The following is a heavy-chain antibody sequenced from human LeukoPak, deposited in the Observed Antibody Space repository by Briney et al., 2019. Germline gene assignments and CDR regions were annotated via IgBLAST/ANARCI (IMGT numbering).Heavy chain of an antibody. Sequence: SETLSLTCTVSGGSISSGGYYWSWIRQHPGKGLEWIGYIYYSGSTYYNPSLKSRVTISVDTSKNQFSLKLSSVTAADTAVYYCARDLRYSSGWYEIDYWGQGTLVTVSS. D-gene: IGHD6-19*01. V-gene: IGHV4-31*03. CDR1: GGSISSGGYY. J-gene: IGHJ4*02. CDR3: ARDLRYSSGWYEIDY. CDR2: IYYSGST.